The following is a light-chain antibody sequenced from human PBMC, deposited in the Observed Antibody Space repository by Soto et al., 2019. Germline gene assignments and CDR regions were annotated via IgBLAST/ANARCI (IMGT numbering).Light chain of an antibody. V-gene: IGKV3-15*01. CDR2: GAS. CDR1: QSVSGS. CDR3: QQYNGRPPWT. J-gene: IGKJ1*01. Sequence: EIVMTQSPATLSVSPGERATLSCRASQSVSGSLAWYQQKPCQAPRLLIYGASTRANGIPDRFSGSGSGTKFTLTINSLQYEDFAVYYCQQYNGRPPWTFGEGKKVERK.